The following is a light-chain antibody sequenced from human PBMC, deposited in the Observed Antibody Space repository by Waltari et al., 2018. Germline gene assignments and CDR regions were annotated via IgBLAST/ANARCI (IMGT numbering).Light chain of an antibody. CDR1: SSDVGSYNL. Sequence: QSALTQPASVSGSPGQSITISCTGTSSDVGSYNLVSWYQQHPSKAPKLMSYEDSKRPSGVSNRFSGSKSGNPASLTISGLQAEDEANDYCCSYAGSSIWVFGGGTELTVL. J-gene: IGLJ3*02. CDR3: CSYAGSSIWV. V-gene: IGLV2-23*01. CDR2: EDS.